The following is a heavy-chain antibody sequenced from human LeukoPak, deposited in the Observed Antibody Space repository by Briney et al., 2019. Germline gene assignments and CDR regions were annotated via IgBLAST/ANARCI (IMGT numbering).Heavy chain of an antibody. Sequence: GGSLRLSCAAPGFTFSSYDMHWVRQAPGKGLEWVAVIWYDGSNKYYADSVKGRFAISRDNSKNTLYLQMNSLRAEDTAVYYCARGATTVSTVRGVNYYYYYGMDVWGQGTPVTVSS. CDR2: IWYDGSNK. J-gene: IGHJ6*02. CDR1: GFTFSSYD. V-gene: IGHV3-33*01. CDR3: ARGATTVSTVRGVNYYYYYGMDV. D-gene: IGHD4-17*01.